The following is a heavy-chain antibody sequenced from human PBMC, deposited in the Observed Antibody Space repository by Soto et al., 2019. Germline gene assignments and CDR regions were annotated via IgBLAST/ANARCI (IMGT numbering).Heavy chain of an antibody. D-gene: IGHD6-13*01. J-gene: IGHJ2*01. CDR1: EYSFATYW. CDR3: ARHTSSWYFDL. V-gene: IGHV5-51*01. CDR2: IYPGDSET. Sequence: EVQLVQSGAEVKKPGESLMISCKGSEYSFATYWIGWVRQVPGEGLEWMGVIYPGDSETRYSPSFQGQVTISADKSISTAFLQWTSLRASDTAMYSCARHTSSWYFDLWGRGTLVTVSS.